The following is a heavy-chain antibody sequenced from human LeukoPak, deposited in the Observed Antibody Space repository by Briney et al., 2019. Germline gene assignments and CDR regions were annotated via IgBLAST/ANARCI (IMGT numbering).Heavy chain of an antibody. CDR2: IWYGGSDK. Sequence: PGRSLRLSCAASGFTFSSYGMHWVRQAPGKGLEGVAVIWYGGSDKYYADSVKGRFTISRDNAKNTLYLQMTSLRAEDTAVYYCARVSSSSWWALDYWGQGTLVTVSS. CDR3: ARVSSSSWWALDY. CDR1: GFTFSSYG. J-gene: IGHJ4*02. V-gene: IGHV3-33*08. D-gene: IGHD6-13*01.